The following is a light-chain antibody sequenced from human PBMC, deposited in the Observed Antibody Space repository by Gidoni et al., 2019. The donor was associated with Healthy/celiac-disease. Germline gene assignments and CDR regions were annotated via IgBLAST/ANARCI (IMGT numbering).Light chain of an antibody. J-gene: IGKJ1*01. V-gene: IGKV3-20*01. CDR1: QSVSSCY. Sequence: EIVLTQSPGTLSLSPGERATLSCRASQSVSSCYLAWYQQKPGQAPRLLIYGASSRATGIPDRFSGSGSGTDFTLTSSILEPEDFAVYYCQQYGSSRTFGQGTKVEIK. CDR2: GAS. CDR3: QQYGSSRT.